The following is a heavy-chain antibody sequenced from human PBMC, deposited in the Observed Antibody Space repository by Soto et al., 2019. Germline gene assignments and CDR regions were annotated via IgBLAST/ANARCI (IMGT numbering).Heavy chain of an antibody. V-gene: IGHV3-11*06. D-gene: IGHD1-26*01. CDR3: ARDFSGSRGTD. J-gene: IGHJ4*02. CDR1: GIRFSDSY. Sequence: QVQLVESGGGLVKPGGSLRLSCAASGIRFSDSYMSWIRQVPGKGLEWVSYISTTSTYTHYADSVKGRFTISRDNANNSLFLQMTSLRAEDTAVYYCARDFSGSRGTDCGQGTLVIVYS. CDR2: ISTTSTYT.